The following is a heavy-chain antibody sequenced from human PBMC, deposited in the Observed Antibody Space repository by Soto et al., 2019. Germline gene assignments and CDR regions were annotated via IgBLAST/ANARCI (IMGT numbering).Heavy chain of an antibody. J-gene: IGHJ5*02. CDR1: GYTFTSYA. V-gene: IGHV1-3*01. CDR2: INAGNGNT. D-gene: IGHD2-2*01. CDR3: ARDIVVVPAANKPPLDP. Sequence: GASVKVSCKASGYTFTSYAMHWVRQAPGQRLEWMGWINAGNGNTKYSQKFQGRVTITRDTSASTAYMELSSLRSEDTAVYYCARDIVVVPAANKPPLDPWGQGTLVTVSS.